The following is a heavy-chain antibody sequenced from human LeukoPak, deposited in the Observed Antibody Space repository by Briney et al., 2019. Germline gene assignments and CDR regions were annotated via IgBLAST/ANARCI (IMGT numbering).Heavy chain of an antibody. J-gene: IGHJ6*03. V-gene: IGHV3-7*01. CDR2: VNQGGTEK. CDR1: GFMFSSQW. Sequence: GGSLRLSCAASGFMFSSQWMGWVRQAPGKGLEWVANVNQGGTEKFYVDSVKGRFTISRDNAENSLYLQMNSLRVEDTAVYYCAREHYFYHMDGWGEGTTVTVSS. CDR3: AREHYFYHMDG.